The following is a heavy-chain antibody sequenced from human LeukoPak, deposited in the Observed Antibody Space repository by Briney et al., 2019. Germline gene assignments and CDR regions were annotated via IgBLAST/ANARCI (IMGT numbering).Heavy chain of an antibody. Sequence: GGSLRLSCAASGFAFSSYSMNWVRQAPGKGLEWVSYISSSSSTIYYADSVKGRFTISRDNAKNSLYLQMNSLRAEDTAVYYCARDGHSSSWNAEYFQHWGQGTLVTVSS. J-gene: IGHJ1*01. CDR3: ARDGHSSSWNAEYFQH. D-gene: IGHD6-13*01. V-gene: IGHV3-48*01. CDR2: ISSSSSTI. CDR1: GFAFSSYS.